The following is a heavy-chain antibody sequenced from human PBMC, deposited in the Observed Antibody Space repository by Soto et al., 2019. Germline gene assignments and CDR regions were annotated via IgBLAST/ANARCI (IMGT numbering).Heavy chain of an antibody. Sequence: GGSLRLSCAASGFTFSSYSMNWVRQAPGKGLEWVSSISSSSSYIYYADSVKGRFTISRDNAKNSLYLQMNSLRAEDTAVYYCARVVVVAAIWFAPWGQGTLVGVSS. V-gene: IGHV3-21*01. CDR1: GFTFSSYS. J-gene: IGHJ5*02. D-gene: IGHD2-15*01. CDR2: ISSSSSYI. CDR3: ARVVVVAAIWFAP.